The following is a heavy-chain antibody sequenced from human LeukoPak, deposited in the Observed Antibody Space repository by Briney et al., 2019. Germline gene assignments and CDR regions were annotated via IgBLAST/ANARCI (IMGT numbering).Heavy chain of an antibody. V-gene: IGHV4-59*08. CDR2: IYYSGST. Sequence: SETLSLTCTVSGGSISSYYWSWIQQPPGKGLEWIGYIYYSGSTNYNPSLKSRVTISVDTSKNQFSLKLSSVTAADTAVYYCARHFPKGGVDYWGQGTLVTVSS. J-gene: IGHJ4*02. CDR3: ARHFPKGGVDY. D-gene: IGHD3-16*01. CDR1: GGSISSYY.